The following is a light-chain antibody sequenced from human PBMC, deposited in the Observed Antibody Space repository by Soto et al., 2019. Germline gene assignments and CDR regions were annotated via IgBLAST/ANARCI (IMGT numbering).Light chain of an antibody. CDR2: EVT. CDR1: SSDIGSYNR. V-gene: IGLV2-18*02. Sequence: QSALTQPPSVSGSPGQSVTISCIGTSSDIGSYNRVSWYQQSPGTAPKLIIYEVTNRPSGVAGRFSGSKSGNTASLTISGRQAEGEADYYCTAYTTRTAVVFGGGTKLTVL. CDR3: TAYTTRTAVV. J-gene: IGLJ3*02.